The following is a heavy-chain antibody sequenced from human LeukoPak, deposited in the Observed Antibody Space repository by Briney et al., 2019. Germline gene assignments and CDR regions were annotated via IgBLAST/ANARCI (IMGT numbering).Heavy chain of an antibody. Sequence: ASVKVSCKTSGYNFKTSGITWVRQAPGQGLEWMGWISAQTGERHYAEKLQGRVTMTTDTSRSTGYMELKSLTSDDTAVYYCARVGWSRDIGSLFDYWGQGTLVIVSS. D-gene: IGHD1-26*01. CDR1: GYNFKTSG. CDR2: ISAQTGER. V-gene: IGHV1-18*04. CDR3: ARVGWSRDIGSLFDY. J-gene: IGHJ4*02.